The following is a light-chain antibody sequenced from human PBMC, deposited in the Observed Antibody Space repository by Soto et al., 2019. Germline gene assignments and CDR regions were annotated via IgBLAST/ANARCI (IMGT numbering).Light chain of an antibody. CDR2: AAT. Sequence: DIQITQSPSSLSGSLGYIFTITFRASQSISSYLNWYQHKPGKAPNLLVYAATTLQSGVPSRFSGSGSGTDFTLTISSLQPEDFATYYCQQSYSNPRTFGQVTMVDFK. CDR3: QQSYSNPRT. V-gene: IGKV1-39*01. CDR1: QSISSY. J-gene: IGKJ1*01.